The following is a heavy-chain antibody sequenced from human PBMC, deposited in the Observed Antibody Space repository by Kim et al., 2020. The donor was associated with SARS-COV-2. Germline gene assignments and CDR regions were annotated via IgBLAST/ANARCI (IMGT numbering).Heavy chain of an antibody. CDR1: GYTFTTYA. Sequence: ASVKVSCKTSGYTFTTYAMNWVRQAPGQGLEWMGWINTNTGSPTYAQGFTGRFVFSLDTSVSTAYLQISSLEAEDTAVYYCAGDDRGDSSGFYYDYWGQGTLVTVSS. D-gene: IGHD3-22*01. CDR3: AGDDRGDSSGFYYDY. V-gene: IGHV7-4-1*02. J-gene: IGHJ4*02. CDR2: INTNTGSP.